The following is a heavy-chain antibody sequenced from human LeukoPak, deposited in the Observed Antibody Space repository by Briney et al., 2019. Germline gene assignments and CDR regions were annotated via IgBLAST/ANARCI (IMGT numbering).Heavy chain of an antibody. D-gene: IGHD3-10*01. V-gene: IGHV3-30*02. J-gene: IGHJ4*02. CDR2: IRYDGSNK. CDR1: GFTFSSYG. CDR3: AKDLAEYGSGSYLDY. Sequence: GGSLRLSCAASGFTFSSYGMHWVRQAPGKGLEWVAFIRYDGSNKYYADSVKGRFTISRDNSKNTLDLQMNSLRAEDTAVYYCAKDLAEYGSGSYLDYWGQGTLVTVSS.